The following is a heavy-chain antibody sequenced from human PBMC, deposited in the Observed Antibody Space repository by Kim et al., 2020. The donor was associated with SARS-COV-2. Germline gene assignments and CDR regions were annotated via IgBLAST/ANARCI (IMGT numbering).Heavy chain of an antibody. CDR2: IKLDGSET. V-gene: IGHV3-7*01. CDR3: ARGPSYHIY. J-gene: IGHJ4*02. Sequence: GGSLRLSCAASGFTFGSYWMTWVRQAPGKGLEWVANIKLDGSETYYVDSVKGRFTISRDNAKNSLYLQMNSLRAEDTAVYYCARGPSYHIYWGQGTLVTVSS. D-gene: IGHD3-10*01. CDR1: GFTFGSYW.